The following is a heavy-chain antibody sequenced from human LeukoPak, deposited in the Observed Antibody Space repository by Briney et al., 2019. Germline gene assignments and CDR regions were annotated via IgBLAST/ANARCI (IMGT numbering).Heavy chain of an antibody. D-gene: IGHD5-18*01. Sequence: GGSLRLSCAASGFTFSSYAMSSVRQAPGKGLEWVSAISGSGGSTYYADSVKGRFTISRDNSKNTLYLQMNSLRAEDTAVYYCAKETAMVLPTYYYYGMDVWGQGTTVTVSS. CDR3: AKETAMVLPTYYYYGMDV. J-gene: IGHJ6*02. V-gene: IGHV3-23*01. CDR2: ISGSGGST. CDR1: GFTFSSYA.